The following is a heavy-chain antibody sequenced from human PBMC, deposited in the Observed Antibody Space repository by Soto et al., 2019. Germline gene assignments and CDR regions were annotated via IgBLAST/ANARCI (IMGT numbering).Heavy chain of an antibody. V-gene: IGHV3-66*01. Sequence: EVQLVESGGGLVQPGGSLRLSCAASGFTVGLNFMTWVRQAPGKGLEWVSVINGGGTTYYADSVKDRFSISRADSKNTRYVQMNSLRAEDTAVYVCARENYYSRMDVWGQGTTVTVSS. CDR2: INGGGTT. CDR3: ARENYYSRMDV. J-gene: IGHJ6*02. CDR1: GFTVGLNF.